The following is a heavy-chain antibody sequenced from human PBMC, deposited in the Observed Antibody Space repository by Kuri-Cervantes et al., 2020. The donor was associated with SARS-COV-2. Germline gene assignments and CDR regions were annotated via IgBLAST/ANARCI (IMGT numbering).Heavy chain of an antibody. CDR3: ARDGRKYYDIYSVYSVSYYFDH. Sequence: SVKVSCKASGDSFDYRFLHWVRQAPGQALEWMGWITPFNGNTNYAQRFQGRVTITRDRSMSTAYMELSSLRSDDTAVYYCARDGRKYYDIYSVYSVSYYFDHWGQGALVTVSS. V-gene: IGHV1-45*02. CDR2: ITPFNGNT. J-gene: IGHJ4*02. CDR1: GDSFDYRF. D-gene: IGHD3-9*01.